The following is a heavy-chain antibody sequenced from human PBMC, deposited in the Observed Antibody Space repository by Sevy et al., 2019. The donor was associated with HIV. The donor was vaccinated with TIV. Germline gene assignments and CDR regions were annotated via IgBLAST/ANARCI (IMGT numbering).Heavy chain of an antibody. D-gene: IGHD4-4*01. CDR2: MNPNSGNT. V-gene: IGHV1-8*01. J-gene: IGHJ3*02. CDR3: ARTHYPYSNLITHDAFDI. Sequence: ASVKVSCKASGYTFTSYDINWVRQATGQGLEWMGWMNPNSGNTGYAQKFQGRVTMTRNTSISTAYMELSSLRSEDTAVYYCARTHYPYSNLITHDAFDIWGQGTMVTVSS. CDR1: GYTFTSYD.